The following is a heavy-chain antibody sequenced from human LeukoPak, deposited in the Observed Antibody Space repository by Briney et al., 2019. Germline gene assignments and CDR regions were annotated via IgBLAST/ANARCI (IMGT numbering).Heavy chain of an antibody. CDR3: AKSGDYRFDP. CDR2: IYHSGST. Sequence: SETLSLACAVSGGSISSNNWWTWVRQPPGKGLEWIGEIYHSGSTNYNPSLKSRVTISVDKSKNHFSLTLTSVTAADTAVYYCAKSGDYRFDPWGQGTLVTVSS. CDR1: GGSISSNNW. V-gene: IGHV4-4*02. D-gene: IGHD7-27*01. J-gene: IGHJ5*02.